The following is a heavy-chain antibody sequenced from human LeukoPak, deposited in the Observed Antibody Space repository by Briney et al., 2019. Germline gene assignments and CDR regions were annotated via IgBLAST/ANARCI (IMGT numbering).Heavy chain of an antibody. CDR3: ARPTQWLEYVGAFDI. D-gene: IGHD6-19*01. J-gene: IGHJ3*02. CDR1: GFTSSSYG. CDR2: IWYDGSNK. V-gene: IGHV3-33*01. Sequence: PGRSLRLSCAPSGFTSSSYGMHWVRQAPGKGLEWVAVIWYDGSNKYYADSVKGRFTISRDNSKNTLNLQMNSLRAEDTAVYYCARPTQWLEYVGAFDIWGQGTMVTVSS.